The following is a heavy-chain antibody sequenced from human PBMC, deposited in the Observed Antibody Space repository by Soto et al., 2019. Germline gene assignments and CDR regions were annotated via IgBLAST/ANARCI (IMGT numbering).Heavy chain of an antibody. V-gene: IGHV1-8*01. J-gene: IGHJ5*02. CDR3: ARGRHGITGTRRGNWFDP. CDR2: MNPNSGNT. Sequence: ASVKVSCKASGYTFTSYDINWVRQATGQGLEWMGWMNPNSGNTGYAQKFQGRVTMTRNTSISTAYMELSSLGSEDTAVYYCARGRHGITGTRRGNWFDPWGQGTLVTVSS. D-gene: IGHD1-20*01. CDR1: GYTFTSYD.